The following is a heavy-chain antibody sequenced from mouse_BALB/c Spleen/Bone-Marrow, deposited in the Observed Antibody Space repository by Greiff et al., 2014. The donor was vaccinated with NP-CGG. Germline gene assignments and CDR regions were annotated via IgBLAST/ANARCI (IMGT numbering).Heavy chain of an antibody. V-gene: IGHV1S81*02. J-gene: IGHJ3*01. D-gene: IGHD2-1*01. CDR1: GYTFTSYW. Sequence: QVQLKESGAELVKPGASVKLSCKASGYTFTSYWMHWVKQRPGQGLEWIGEINPSNGRTNYNEKFKSKATLTVDKSSSTAYMQLSSLTSEDSAVYYCARERGNYPFACWGQGTLVTVSA. CDR3: ARERGNYPFAC. CDR2: INPSNGRT.